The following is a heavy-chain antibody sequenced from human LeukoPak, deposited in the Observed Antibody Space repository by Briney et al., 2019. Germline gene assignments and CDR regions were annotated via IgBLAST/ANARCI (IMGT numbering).Heavy chain of an antibody. V-gene: IGHV3-66*01. CDR3: ARDLPEERIAVAAPVGY. CDR1: GFTVSSNY. CDR2: IYSGGST. Sequence: PGGSLRLSCAASGFTVSSNYMSWVRQAPGKGLEWVSVIYSGGSTYYADSVKGRFTISRDNPKNTLYLQMNSLRAEDTAVYYCARDLPEERIAVAAPVGYWGQGTLVTVSS. D-gene: IGHD6-19*01. J-gene: IGHJ4*02.